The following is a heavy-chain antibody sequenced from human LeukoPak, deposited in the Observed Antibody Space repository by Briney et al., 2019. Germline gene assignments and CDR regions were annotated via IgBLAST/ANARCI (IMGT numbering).Heavy chain of an antibody. CDR2: IIPIFGTA. CDR3: ARKPYGSGSFWFDP. CDR1: GGTFSSYT. Sequence: SVKVSCKASGGTFSSYTISWVRQAPGQGLEWMGGIIPIFGTANYAQKFQGRVTITADESTSTAYMELSSLRSEDTAVYYCARKPYGSGSFWFDPWGQGTLVTVSS. V-gene: IGHV1-69*13. D-gene: IGHD3-10*01. J-gene: IGHJ5*02.